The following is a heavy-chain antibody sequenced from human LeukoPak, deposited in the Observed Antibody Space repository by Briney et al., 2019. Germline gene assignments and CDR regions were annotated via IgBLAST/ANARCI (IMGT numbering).Heavy chain of an antibody. CDR3: ARGKVVPAACGY. J-gene: IGHJ4*02. V-gene: IGHV4-31*03. CDR2: IYYSGST. D-gene: IGHD2-2*01. Sequence: SQTLSLTCTVSGGSISSGGYYWSWIRQHPGKGLEWIGYIYYSGSTYYNPSLKSRVTISVDTSKNQFSLKLSSVTAADTAVYYCARGKVVPAACGYWGQGTLVTVSS. CDR1: GGSISSGGYY.